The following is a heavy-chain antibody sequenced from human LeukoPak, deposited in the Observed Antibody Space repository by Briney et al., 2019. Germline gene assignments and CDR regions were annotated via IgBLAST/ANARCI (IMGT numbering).Heavy chain of an antibody. J-gene: IGHJ4*02. CDR3: ARDPGGNYDFWSGSPTYYFDY. V-gene: IGHV4-34*01. CDR2: INHSGST. D-gene: IGHD3-3*01. Sequence: SETLSLTCAVYGGSFSGYYWSWVRQPPGKGLEGIGEINHSGSTNYNPSLKRRITISVDTSKSQFSLKLSSVTAADTAVYYCARDPGGNYDFWSGSPTYYFDYWGQGTLVTVSS. CDR1: GGSFSGYY.